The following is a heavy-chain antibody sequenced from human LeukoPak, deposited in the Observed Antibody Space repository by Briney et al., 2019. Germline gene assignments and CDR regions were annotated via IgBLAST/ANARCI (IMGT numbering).Heavy chain of an antibody. Sequence: ASVKVSCKASGYTFTGYFIHWVRQAPGQGLEWMGRINPNSGGTNYAQNFQGRVTMTRDTSISTAYMELSRLRSDDTAVYYCARADWNDAFDIWGQGTMVTVSS. CDR2: INPNSGGT. D-gene: IGHD1-1*01. CDR3: ARADWNDAFDI. J-gene: IGHJ3*02. V-gene: IGHV1-2*06. CDR1: GYTFTGYF.